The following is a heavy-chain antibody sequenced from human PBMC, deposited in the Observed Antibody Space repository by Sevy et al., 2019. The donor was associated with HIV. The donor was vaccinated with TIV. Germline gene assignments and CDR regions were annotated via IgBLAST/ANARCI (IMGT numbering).Heavy chain of an antibody. CDR1: GFTFTTYW. V-gene: IGHV3-7*01. Sequence: GGSLRLSCAASGFTFTTYWMTWVRQAPGKGLEWVANINKDGSKIHYVDSVKGRFIISRDNANKSLYVQMNSLRADDTAVYYWARFGIFGKSESQDGFMDYWGQGTLVTVSS. CDR3: ARFGIFGKSESQDGFMDY. J-gene: IGHJ4*02. CDR2: INKDGSKI. D-gene: IGHD3-10*01.